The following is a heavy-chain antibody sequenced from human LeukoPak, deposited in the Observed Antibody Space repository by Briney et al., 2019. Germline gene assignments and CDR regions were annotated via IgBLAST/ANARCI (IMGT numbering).Heavy chain of an antibody. Sequence: SETLSLTCTVSGDSITRNTYYWVWVRQPPGKGLEWIGSINYSGRTFYSSSLKSRATISVDTFRNQFSLKVASVTAADTAVYSCARLSTSDTDGNYFDFWGQGTLVTVSS. CDR2: INYSGRT. CDR1: GDSITRNTYY. J-gene: IGHJ4*02. CDR3: ARLSTSDTDGNYFDF. D-gene: IGHD1-1*01. V-gene: IGHV4-39*01.